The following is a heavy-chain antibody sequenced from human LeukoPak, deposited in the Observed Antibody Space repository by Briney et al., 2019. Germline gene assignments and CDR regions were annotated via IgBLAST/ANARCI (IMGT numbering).Heavy chain of an antibody. CDR1: GFIFSKAC. CDR3: TTNIWNSKY. Sequence: GGSLRLSCAASGFIFSKACMSGVPHAPGKGGEGVGRIKSKTEGETTDYTAPVKGRFRISRDDSRNTLYLQMNSLKTVDTAVYYCTTNIWNSKYWGQGTLVTVSS. CDR2: IKSKTEGETT. J-gene: IGHJ4*02. D-gene: IGHD1-20*01. V-gene: IGHV3-15*01.